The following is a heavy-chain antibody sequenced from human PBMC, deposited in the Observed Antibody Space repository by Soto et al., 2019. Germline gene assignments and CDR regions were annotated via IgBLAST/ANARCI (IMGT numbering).Heavy chain of an antibody. J-gene: IGHJ5*02. D-gene: IGHD6-13*01. CDR1: GFTFSYYA. V-gene: IGHV3-48*01. CDR2: ISSSGSTI. CDR3: ARHPERIAEIGWFDP. Sequence: GGSLRLSCAASGFTFSYYALHWVRQAPGKGLEWISYISSSGSTIYYADSVKGRFTISRDNAKNSVSLQMNSLRADDTAVYYCARHPERIAEIGWFDPWGQGTLATVPS.